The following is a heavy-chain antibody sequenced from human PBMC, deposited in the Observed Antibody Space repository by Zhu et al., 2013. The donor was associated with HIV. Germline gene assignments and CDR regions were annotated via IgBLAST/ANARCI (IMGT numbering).Heavy chain of an antibody. D-gene: IGHD6-19*01. CDR1: GGTFSGYA. J-gene: IGHJ4*02. CDR2: IIPIFGTA. V-gene: IGHV1-69*01. Sequence: QVQLVQSGAEVKKPGSSVKVSCKASGGTFSGYAINWVRQAPGQGLEWMGGIIPIFGTANYAQNFQGRVTITADASTNTAYMELSSLRSEDTAVYYXARENGDGSGWYQGYSNWGQGTLVTVSS. CDR3: ARENGDGSGWYQGYSN.